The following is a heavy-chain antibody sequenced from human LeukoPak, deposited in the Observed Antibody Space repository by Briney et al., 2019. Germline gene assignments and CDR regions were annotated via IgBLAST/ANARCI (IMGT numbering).Heavy chain of an antibody. V-gene: IGHV4-39*07. CDR1: GGSISSSSYY. J-gene: IGHJ4*02. Sequence: PSETLSLTCTVSGGSISSSSYYWGWIRQPPGKGLEWIGSIYYSGSTYYNPSLKSRVTISVDTSKNQFSLKLSSVTAADTAVYYCAREPYSNSGFDYWGQGTLVTVSS. D-gene: IGHD4-11*01. CDR3: AREPYSNSGFDY. CDR2: IYYSGST.